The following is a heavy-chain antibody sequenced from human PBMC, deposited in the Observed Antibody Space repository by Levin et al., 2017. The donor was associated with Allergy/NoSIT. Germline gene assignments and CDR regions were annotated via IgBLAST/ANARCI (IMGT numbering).Heavy chain of an antibody. J-gene: IGHJ6*02. CDR1: GYTFTSYY. CDR3: AREDYDYYGMDV. V-gene: IGHV1-46*01. CDR2: INPSGGST. Sequence: GESLKISCKASGYTFTSYYMHWVRQAPGQGLEWMGIINPSGGSTSYAQKFQGRVTMTRDTSTSTVYMELSSLRSEDTAVYYCAREDYDYYGMDVWGQGTTVTVSS.